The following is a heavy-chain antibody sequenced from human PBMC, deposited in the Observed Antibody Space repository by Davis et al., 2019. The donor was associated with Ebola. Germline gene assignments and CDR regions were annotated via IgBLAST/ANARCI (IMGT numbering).Heavy chain of an antibody. CDR1: GFTFSSYG. J-gene: IGHJ6*02. CDR3: AKAGLYLKLNMDV. Sequence: PGGSLRLSCAASGFTFSSYGMHWVRQAPGKGLEWVAVIWYDGSNKYYADSVKGRFTISRDNSKNTLYLQMNSLRAEDTAVYYCAKAGLYLKLNMDVWGQGTTVTVSS. D-gene: IGHD2-15*01. CDR2: IWYDGSNK. V-gene: IGHV3-33*06.